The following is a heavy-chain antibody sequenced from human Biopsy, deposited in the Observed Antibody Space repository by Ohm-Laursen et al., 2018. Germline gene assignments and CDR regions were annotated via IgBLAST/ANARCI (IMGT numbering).Heavy chain of an antibody. D-gene: IGHD3-10*01. J-gene: IGHJ6*02. Sequence: GSLRLSCTASGFTFSRFWIHWVRQAPGKGLAWVSHTNEDGSHTDYADSVKGRFTVSRDNAKNTLYLQMNSLRAADTAVYYCARDRYYGSESYYSHYNMDVWGQGTTVSVSS. CDR1: GFTFSRFW. CDR3: ARDRYYGSESYYSHYNMDV. V-gene: IGHV3-74*01. CDR2: TNEDGSHT.